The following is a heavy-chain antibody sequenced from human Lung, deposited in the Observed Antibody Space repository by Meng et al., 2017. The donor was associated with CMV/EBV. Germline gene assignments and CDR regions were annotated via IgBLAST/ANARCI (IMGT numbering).Heavy chain of an antibody. CDR3: ARSATVTTLGSRYGMDV. J-gene: IGHJ6*02. D-gene: IGHD4-11*01. Sequence: GGSLRLSCAASGFTFSSYDMHRVRQATGKGLEWVSAIGTAGDTYYPGSVKGRFTISRENAKNSLYLQMNSLRAGDTAVYYCARSATVTTLGSRYGMDVWGQGXTVTVSS. CDR2: IGTAGDT. V-gene: IGHV3-13*01. CDR1: GFTFSSYD.